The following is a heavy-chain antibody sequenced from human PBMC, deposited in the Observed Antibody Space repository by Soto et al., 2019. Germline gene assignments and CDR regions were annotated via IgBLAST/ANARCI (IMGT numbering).Heavy chain of an antibody. D-gene: IGHD3-3*01. V-gene: IGHV3-53*01. CDR3: ARGGVTMRFFDY. Sequence: PGGSLRLSCAASGFTVSSNYMIRVRQAPGKGLEWVALIYSSGSTYYADSVKGRFTISRDKSKNTLYLEMNSLRAEDTAEYYCARGGVTMRFFDYWGQGTLVTVSS. CDR1: GFTVSSNY. J-gene: IGHJ4*02. CDR2: IYSSGST.